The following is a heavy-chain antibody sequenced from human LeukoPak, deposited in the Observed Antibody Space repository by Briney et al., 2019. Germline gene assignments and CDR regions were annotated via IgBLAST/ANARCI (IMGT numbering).Heavy chain of an antibody. CDR3: AKGGQPMVRATVDY. D-gene: IGHD3-10*01. Sequence: PGGSLRLSCAASRFTFSSYAMSWVRQAPGKGLEWVSVISGSGGSTYYADSVKGRFTISRDNSKNTLYLQTNSLRAEDTAVYYCAKGGQPMVRATVDYWGQGTLVTVSS. V-gene: IGHV3-23*01. J-gene: IGHJ4*02. CDR1: RFTFSSYA. CDR2: ISGSGGST.